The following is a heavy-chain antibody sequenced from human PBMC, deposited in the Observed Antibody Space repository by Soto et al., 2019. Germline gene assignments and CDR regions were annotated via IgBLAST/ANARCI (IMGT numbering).Heavy chain of an antibody. CDR3: TTDTNHRIVGADYFDY. J-gene: IGHJ4*02. CDR1: GFTFSNAW. D-gene: IGHD1-26*01. Sequence: PGGSLRLSCAASGFTFSNAWMSWVRQAPGKGLEWVGRIKSKTDGGTTDYAAPVKGRFTISRDDSKNTLYLQMNSLKTEDTAVYYCTTDTNHRIVGADYFDYWGQGTLVTVSS. CDR2: IKSKTDGGTT. V-gene: IGHV3-15*01.